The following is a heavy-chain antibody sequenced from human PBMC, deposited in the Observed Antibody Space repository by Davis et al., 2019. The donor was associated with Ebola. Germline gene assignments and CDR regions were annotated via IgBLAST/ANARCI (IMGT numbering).Heavy chain of an antibody. J-gene: IGHJ6*02. D-gene: IGHD2-2*01. V-gene: IGHV1-46*01. CDR3: ARVPQCSSTSCYLKYSSGWYYYYGMDV. CDR2: INPSGGST. Sequence: AASVKVSCKASGYTFTSYYMHWVRQAPGQGLEWMGIINPSGGSTSYAQKFQGRVTMTRDTSTSTVYMELSSLRSEDTAVYYCARVPQCSSTSCYLKYSSGWYYYYGMDVWGQGTTVTVSS. CDR1: GYTFTSYY.